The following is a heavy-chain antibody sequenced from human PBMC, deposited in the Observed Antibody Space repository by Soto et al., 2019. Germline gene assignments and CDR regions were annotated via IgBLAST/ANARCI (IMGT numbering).Heavy chain of an antibody. CDR2: IYRGDSDT. J-gene: IGHJ4*02. CDR3: ARHDPHSHFDY. V-gene: IGHV5-51*01. Sequence: EVQLVQAGAEVQKPGESLKISCKGSGYSFTSYWIGWLRQMPGKGLEWMGIIYRGDSDTRYSPSFQGQVTISADKAISTAYLQWSSLKASDTAMYYCARHDPHSHFDYWGQGTLVPVSS. CDR1: GYSFTSYW. D-gene: IGHD2-21*01.